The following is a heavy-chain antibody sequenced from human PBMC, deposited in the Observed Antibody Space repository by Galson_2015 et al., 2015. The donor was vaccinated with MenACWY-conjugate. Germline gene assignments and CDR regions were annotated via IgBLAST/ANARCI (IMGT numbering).Heavy chain of an antibody. J-gene: IGHJ3*02. CDR3: ARDFLPNYYDSSGSKRNAFDI. CDR2: IIPIFGTA. V-gene: IGHV1-69*13. Sequence: SVKVSCKASGGTFSSYAISWVRQAPGQGLEWMGGIIPIFGTANYAQKFQGRVTITADESTSTAYMELSSLRSEDTAVYYCARDFLPNYYDSSGSKRNAFDIWGQGTMGTVSS. D-gene: IGHD3-22*01. CDR1: GGTFSSYA.